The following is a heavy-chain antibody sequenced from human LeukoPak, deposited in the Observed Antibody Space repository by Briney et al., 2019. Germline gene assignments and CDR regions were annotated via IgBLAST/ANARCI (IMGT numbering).Heavy chain of an antibody. CDR3: ARHSTSWYHYFDY. V-gene: IGHV4-34*01. CDR2: ISHSGST. D-gene: IGHD6-13*01. Sequence: PSETLSLTCAVYGGSFSGYYWTWIRQPPGKGLELIGEISHSGSTNYNPSLKSRVTISVDTSKNQFSLKLSSVTAADTTVYYCARHSTSWYHYFDYWGQGTLITVSS. J-gene: IGHJ4*02. CDR1: GGSFSGYY.